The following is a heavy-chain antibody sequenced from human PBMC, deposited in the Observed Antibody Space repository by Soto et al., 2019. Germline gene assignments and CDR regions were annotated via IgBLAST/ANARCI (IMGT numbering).Heavy chain of an antibody. J-gene: IGHJ5*02. CDR1: GGSISSGGYY. V-gene: IGHV4-31*03. D-gene: IGHD1-1*01. CDR3: ARDYNWNRYNWFDP. Sequence: SETLSLTCTVSGGSISSGGYYWSWIRQHPGKGLEWIGYIYYSGSTYYNPSLKSRVTISVDTSKNQFSLKLSSVTAADTAVYYCARDYNWNRYNWFDPWGQGTLVTVSS. CDR2: IYYSGST.